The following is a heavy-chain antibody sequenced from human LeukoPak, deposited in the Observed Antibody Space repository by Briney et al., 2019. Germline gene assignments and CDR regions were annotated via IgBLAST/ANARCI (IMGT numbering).Heavy chain of an antibody. CDR3: ARGGWNKFDY. CDR2: IFYSGTT. D-gene: IGHD3-22*01. Sequence: SGTLSLTCAVSGGSISSSNWWSWIRQPPGKGLEWIGFIFYSGTTNYNPSLKSRVTISVDTSKNQFSLKLSSVTAADTAVYYCARGGWNKFDYWGQGTLVTVSS. CDR1: GGSISSSNW. V-gene: IGHV4-61*01. J-gene: IGHJ4*02.